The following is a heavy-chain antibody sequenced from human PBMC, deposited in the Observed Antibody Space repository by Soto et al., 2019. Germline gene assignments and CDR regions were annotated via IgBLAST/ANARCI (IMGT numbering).Heavy chain of an antibody. V-gene: IGHV1-69*06. CDR2: IIPIFGTA. CDR1: GGTFSSYA. Sequence: ASVKVSCKASGGTFSSYAISWVRQAPGQGLEWMGGIIPIFGTANYAQKFQGRVTITADKSTSTAYMELSSLRSEDTAVYYCARVASGSYYDDDDAFDIWGQGTMVTVSS. J-gene: IGHJ3*02. D-gene: IGHD1-26*01. CDR3: ARVASGSYYDDDDAFDI.